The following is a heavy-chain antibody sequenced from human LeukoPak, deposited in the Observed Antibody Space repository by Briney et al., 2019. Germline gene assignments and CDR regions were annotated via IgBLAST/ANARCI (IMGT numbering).Heavy chain of an antibody. V-gene: IGHV1-46*01. Sequence: GASVKVSCKAFGYTFTSNYMHWVRQAPGQGPEWMGVISPSGGSTTYAQKFQGRVTLTRDMSTSTDYLELSSLRSEDTAVYYCARDSALAQAVMFDYWGQGTLVTVSS. J-gene: IGHJ4*02. CDR1: GYTFTSNY. CDR3: ARDSALAQAVMFDY. CDR2: ISPSGGST. D-gene: IGHD6-19*01.